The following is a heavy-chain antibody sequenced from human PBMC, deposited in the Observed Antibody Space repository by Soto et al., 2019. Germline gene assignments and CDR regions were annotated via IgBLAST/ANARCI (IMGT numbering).Heavy chain of an antibody. J-gene: IGHJ4*02. CDR3: ARGDTIVGAPHYFDY. V-gene: IGHV4-59*01. D-gene: IGHD1-26*01. CDR2: IYYSGST. CDR1: GGSISSYY. Sequence: SETLSLTCTVSGGSISSYYWSWIRQPPGKGLEWIGYIYYSGSTNYNPSLKSRVTISVDTSKNQSSLKLSSVTAADTAVYYCARGDTIVGAPHYFDYWGQGTLVTVSS.